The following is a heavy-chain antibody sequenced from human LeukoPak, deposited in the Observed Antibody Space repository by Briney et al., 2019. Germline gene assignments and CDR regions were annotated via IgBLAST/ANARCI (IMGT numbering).Heavy chain of an antibody. Sequence: GGSLRLSCAVSGFTFSSDWMSCVRQGPGKGLEWVANIKQDGSEIYYVDSVKGRFTISRDNAKSSLYLQMNSLRAEDTAVYYCARDDRYTSWNWGQGTLVTVSS. D-gene: IGHD5-18*01. CDR2: IKQDGSEI. CDR1: GFTFSSDW. J-gene: IGHJ4*02. CDR3: ARDDRYTSWN. V-gene: IGHV3-7*05.